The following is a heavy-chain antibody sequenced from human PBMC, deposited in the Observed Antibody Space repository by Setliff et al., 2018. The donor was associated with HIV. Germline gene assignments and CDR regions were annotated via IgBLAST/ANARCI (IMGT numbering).Heavy chain of an antibody. J-gene: IGHJ4*02. CDR3: ARGSGDVGDY. CDR2: MNPINGDT. D-gene: IGHD7-27*01. CDR1: GYLFTCHD. V-gene: IGHV1-8*01. Sequence: ASVKVSCKTSGYLFTCHDINWVRQATGQGLEWLGWMNPINGDTGYAQEFQDRVTLTRDTSIDTAYMELSSLRSEDTAVYYCARGSGDVGDYWGQGSLVTVSS.